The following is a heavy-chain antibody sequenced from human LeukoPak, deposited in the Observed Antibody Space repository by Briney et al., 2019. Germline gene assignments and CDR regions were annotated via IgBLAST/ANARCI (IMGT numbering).Heavy chain of an antibody. CDR1: GFSFSSYG. D-gene: IGHD1-26*01. J-gene: IGHJ4*02. Sequence: GRSLRLSCAASGFSFSSYGMHWVRQAPGQGLEWMGWINPNNGGTNYAQKFQGRVTMTRDTSISTAYMELSRLRSDDTAVYYCARGYALYSGRYIDFDYWGQGTLVTVSS. V-gene: IGHV1-2*02. CDR3: ARGYALYSGRYIDFDY. CDR2: INPNNGGT.